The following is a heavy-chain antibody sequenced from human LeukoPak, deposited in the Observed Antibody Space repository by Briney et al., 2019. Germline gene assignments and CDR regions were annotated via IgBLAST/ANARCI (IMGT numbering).Heavy chain of an antibody. CDR2: IYHCGST. CDR3: ARVREYVSGSYYNGEVDY. CDR1: GYSISRGYY. D-gene: IGHD3-10*01. Sequence: SETLSLPCAVSGYSISRGYYWGWIRQPPGKGLEWIGCIYHCGSTYYNPSLKSRDTISVDPSKSQLSLKLGSVTAADTAVYYCARVREYVSGSYYNGEVDYWGQGTMVTVSS. V-gene: IGHV4-38-2*01. J-gene: IGHJ4*02.